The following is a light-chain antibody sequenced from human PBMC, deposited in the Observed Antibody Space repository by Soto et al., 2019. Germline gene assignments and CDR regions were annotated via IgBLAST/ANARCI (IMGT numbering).Light chain of an antibody. Sequence: DIQMTQPPSSLSASVGDRVTITFRASQSISSYLNWYQQKPGNAPKLLIYAASNLQNGVPSRFSGSGSGTDFTLTISSLQPEDFATYFCQQTSSNPRTFGQGTKVDIK. CDR2: AAS. CDR3: QQTSSNPRT. J-gene: IGKJ1*01. CDR1: QSISSY. V-gene: IGKV1-39*01.